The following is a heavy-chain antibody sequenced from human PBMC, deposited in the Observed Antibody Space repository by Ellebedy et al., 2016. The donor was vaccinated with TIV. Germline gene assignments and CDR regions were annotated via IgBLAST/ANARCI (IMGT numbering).Heavy chain of an antibody. CDR2: INPKSGAT. D-gene: IGHD3-10*01. CDR3: ATGGRLSATRGLNWPFDY. Sequence: ASVKVSCKASGYTFTGYYMHWVRQAPGQGLEWLGWINPKSGATNYTQELHGRVTMTRDTSITTAYMELNSLTSDDTAVYYCATGGRLSATRGLNWPFDYWGQGTLVSVS. J-gene: IGHJ4*02. V-gene: IGHV1-2*02. CDR1: GYTFTGYY.